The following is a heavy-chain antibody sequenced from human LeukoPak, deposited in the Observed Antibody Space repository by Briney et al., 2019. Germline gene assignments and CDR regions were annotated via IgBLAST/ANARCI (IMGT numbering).Heavy chain of an antibody. V-gene: IGHV4-39*07. CDR1: GGSISTSNYY. J-gene: IGHJ3*02. D-gene: IGHD3-10*01. CDR3: AKSNGYGLLDI. Sequence: SETPSLTCTVSGGSISTSNYYWGWIRQPPGKGLEWIGNIFYSGSTYYSPSLKSRVAISLDTSRNQFSLKLNSVTAADTVVYYCAKSNGYGLLDIWGQGTMVTVSS. CDR2: IFYSGST.